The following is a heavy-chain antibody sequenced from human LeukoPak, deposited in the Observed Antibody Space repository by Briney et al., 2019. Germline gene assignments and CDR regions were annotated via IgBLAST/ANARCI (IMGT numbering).Heavy chain of an antibody. Sequence: PSETLSLTCTVSGDAVYYWNWIRQPAGKGLEWIGRIYNNESTWSNPSLKSRVTMSVDTSKNQFSLKLSSVTAADTAVYYCARGQIGNWFDPWGQGTLVTVSS. V-gene: IGHV4-4*07. CDR2: IYNNEST. CDR1: GDAVYY. CDR3: ARGQIGNWFDP. J-gene: IGHJ5*02. D-gene: IGHD3-22*01.